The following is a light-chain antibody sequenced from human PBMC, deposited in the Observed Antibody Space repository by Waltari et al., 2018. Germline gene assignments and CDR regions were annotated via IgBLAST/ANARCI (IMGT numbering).Light chain of an antibody. CDR2: WAS. J-gene: IGKJ4*01. CDR3: QQCYSSPLT. CDR1: QSILSGPDNKNY. V-gene: IGKV4-1*01. Sequence: DIVMTQSPDSLAVSLGERATINCRSSQSILSGPDNKNYLVWYQQKPGQPPKLLISWASTRESGVPDRFSGGGSGTDFSLTISSLQAEDVAVYYCQQCYSSPLTFGGGTKVEIK.